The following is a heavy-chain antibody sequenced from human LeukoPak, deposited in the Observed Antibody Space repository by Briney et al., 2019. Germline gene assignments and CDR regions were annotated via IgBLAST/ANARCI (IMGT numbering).Heavy chain of an antibody. CDR1: GFTFSSYA. J-gene: IGHJ4*02. D-gene: IGHD1-1*01. CDR2: ISYDGSNK. V-gene: IGHV3-30*04. CDR3: ARDGIGDY. Sequence: PGGSLRLSCAASGFTFSSYAMHWVRQAPGKGLEWVAVISYDGSNKYYADSVKGRFTISRDNSKNTLYLQMNSLRAEDTAVYYCARDGIGDYSGQGTLVTVFS.